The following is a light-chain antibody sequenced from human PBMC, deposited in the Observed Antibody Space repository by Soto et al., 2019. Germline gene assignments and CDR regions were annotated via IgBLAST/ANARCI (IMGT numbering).Light chain of an antibody. CDR2: AAS. J-gene: IGKJ4*01. CDR3: QQSISAPLT. CDR1: QSISNY. Sequence: DIQMTQSPSSLSASVGDRVTITCRASQSISNYLNWYQQKPGKAPKLLIYAASSLQSGVPSRFSGSGSGTDFTLTIAGLQPEDSASYFCQQSISAPLTFGGGTKVEIK. V-gene: IGKV1-39*01.